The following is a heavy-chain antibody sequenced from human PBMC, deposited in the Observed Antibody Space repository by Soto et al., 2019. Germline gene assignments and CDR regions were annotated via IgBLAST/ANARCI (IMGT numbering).Heavy chain of an antibody. J-gene: IGHJ5*02. D-gene: IGHD6-6*01. CDR1: GGTFSSYA. CDR2: IIPIFGTT. V-gene: IGHV1-69*13. Sequence: GASVKVSCKASGGTFSSYAISWVRQAPGQGLEWMGGIIPIFGTTNYAQKFQGRVTITADESTSTAYMELSSLRSEDTAVYYCAGGISIAALRVWSDPWGQGTLVTVSS. CDR3: AGGISIAALRVWSDP.